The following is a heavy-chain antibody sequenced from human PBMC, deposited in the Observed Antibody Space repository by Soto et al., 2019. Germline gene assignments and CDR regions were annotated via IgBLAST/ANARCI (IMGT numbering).Heavy chain of an antibody. J-gene: IGHJ5*02. V-gene: IGHV1-58*01. CDR2: IVVGSGNA. D-gene: IGHD3-3*01. CDR1: GFTFKSSA. CDR3: AAADYDFWSGYYGP. Sequence: VASVKVSCKVSGFTFKSSAVQCVRQARGQRLEWIGWIVVGSGNADYQQKFQQRVTLTRDLSTSTAYLEMSSLRSEDTAVYYCAAADYDFWSGYYGPWGQGTLVTVSS.